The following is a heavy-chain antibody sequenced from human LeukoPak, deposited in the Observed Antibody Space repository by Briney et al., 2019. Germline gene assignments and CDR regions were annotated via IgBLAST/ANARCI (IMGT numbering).Heavy chain of an antibody. CDR1: GGSFSSYY. J-gene: IGHJ4*02. Sequence: PSETLSLTCAVYGGSFSSYYWTWIRQPPGKGLEWIGYLDYSGSTNYNPSLKSRVTISVDTSKNQFSLKLSSVTAADTAVYFCARRHVEYSSSSDPYYFDYWGQGTLVTVSS. V-gene: IGHV4-59*01. CDR3: ARRHVEYSSSSDPYYFDY. D-gene: IGHD6-6*01. CDR2: LDYSGST.